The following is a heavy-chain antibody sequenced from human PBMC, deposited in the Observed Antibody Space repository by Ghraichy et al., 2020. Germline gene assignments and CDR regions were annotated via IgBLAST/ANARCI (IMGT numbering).Heavy chain of an antibody. Sequence: GGSLRLSCAASGFTFSSYWMHWVRQAPGKGLVWVSRINSDGSSTSYADSVKGRFTISRDNAKNTLYLQMNSLRAEDTAVYYCARSPLGGWLRYYYYYMDVWGKGTTVTVSS. CDR2: INSDGSST. J-gene: IGHJ6*03. CDR3: ARSPLGGWLRYYYYYMDV. D-gene: IGHD6-19*01. V-gene: IGHV3-74*01. CDR1: GFTFSSYW.